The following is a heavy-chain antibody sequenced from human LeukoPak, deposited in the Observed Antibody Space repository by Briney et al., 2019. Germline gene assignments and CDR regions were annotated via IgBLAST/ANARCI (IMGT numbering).Heavy chain of an antibody. CDR1: GGSISSYY. Sequence: SETLSLTCTVSGGSISSYYWSWIRQPPGKGLEWIGYIYYSGSTNYNPSLKSRVTISVDTSKNQFSLKLSSVTAADTAVYYCARIKWELPGGFDYWGQGTLVIASS. J-gene: IGHJ4*02. CDR3: ARIKWELPGGFDY. CDR2: IYYSGST. V-gene: IGHV4-59*08. D-gene: IGHD1-26*01.